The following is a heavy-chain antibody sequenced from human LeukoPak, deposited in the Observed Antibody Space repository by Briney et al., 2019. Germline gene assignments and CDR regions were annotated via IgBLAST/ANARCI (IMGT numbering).Heavy chain of an antibody. CDR3: ARELIVGATMAFDM. V-gene: IGHV4-59*01. CDR2: ISNSGST. J-gene: IGHJ3*02. CDR1: GGSIRSYF. D-gene: IGHD1-26*01. Sequence: SETLSLTCTVSGGSIRSYFWTWFRQPPGKGLEWIGYISNSGSTNYNPSLKSRVTILMDTSKKQFSLKLSSVTAADTAVYYCARELIVGATMAFDMWGQGTRVTVSS.